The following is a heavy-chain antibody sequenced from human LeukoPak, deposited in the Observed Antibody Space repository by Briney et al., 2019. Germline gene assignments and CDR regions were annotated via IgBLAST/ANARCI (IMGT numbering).Heavy chain of an antibody. J-gene: IGHJ6*03. Sequence: ASVRVSCKASGYTFTSYGINWVRQATGQGLEWMGWMNPNSGNTGYAQKFQGRVTMTRNTSISTAYMELSSLRSEDTAVYYCARVGHGSGSYFRTIWDYYYYYYMDVWGKGTTVTVSS. CDR1: GYTFTSYG. CDR3: ARVGHGSGSYFRTIWDYYYYYYMDV. D-gene: IGHD3-10*01. V-gene: IGHV1-8*01. CDR2: MNPNSGNT.